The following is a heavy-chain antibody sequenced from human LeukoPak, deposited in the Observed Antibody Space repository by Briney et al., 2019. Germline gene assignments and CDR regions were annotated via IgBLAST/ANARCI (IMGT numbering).Heavy chain of an antibody. CDR2: ISDSGGS. J-gene: IGHJ4*02. V-gene: IGHV4-61*01. Sequence: TSETLSLTCSVSGGSVSSGISYWSWIRQPPGEGLEWIAYISDSGGSDYNPSLRGRVTISLDTSKNQFYLRLTSVTAADTAVYCCARVSAAGTGPDYWGQGTLVTVSS. CDR3: ARVSAAGTGPDY. CDR1: GGSVSSGISY. D-gene: IGHD6-13*01.